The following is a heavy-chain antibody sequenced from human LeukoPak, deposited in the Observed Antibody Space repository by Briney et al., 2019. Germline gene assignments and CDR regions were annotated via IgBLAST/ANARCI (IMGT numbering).Heavy chain of an antibody. J-gene: IGHJ4*02. Sequence: ASVKVSCKASGYTFTSYGISWVRQAPGQGLEWMGWISAYNGNTNYAQKLQGRVTMTTDTSTSTAYMELRSLRSDDTAVYYCARDRAGTTEGCWTYWGQGTLVTVSS. CDR3: ARDRAGTTEGCWTY. D-gene: IGHD1-7*01. CDR1: GYTFTSYG. V-gene: IGHV1-18*01. CDR2: ISAYNGNT.